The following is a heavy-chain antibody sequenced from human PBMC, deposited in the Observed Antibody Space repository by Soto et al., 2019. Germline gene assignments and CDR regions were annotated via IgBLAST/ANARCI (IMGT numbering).Heavy chain of an antibody. CDR3: ARYFGSGSYHLDY. CDR1: GFTFSDYH. D-gene: IGHD3-10*01. Sequence: GGSLRLSCAASGFTFSDYHMTWIRQAPGKGLEWVSYISSSGSTRYYADSVKGRFTVSRDNAKNSLFLQMNSLRAEDTAVYYCARYFGSGSYHLDYWGQGTLVTVSS. J-gene: IGHJ4*02. V-gene: IGHV3-11*01. CDR2: ISSSGSTR.